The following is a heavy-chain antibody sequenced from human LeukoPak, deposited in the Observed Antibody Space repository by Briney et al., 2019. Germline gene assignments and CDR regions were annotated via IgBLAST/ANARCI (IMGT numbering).Heavy chain of an antibody. V-gene: IGHV3-9*01. CDR2: ISWNSGTI. J-gene: IGHJ4*02. D-gene: IGHD6-13*01. CDR3: AKDISDSSSWYYFDY. Sequence: GGSLRLSCAASGFIFDDYAMHWVRQAPGKGLEWVSGISWNSGTIGYADSVKGRFTISRDNAKNSLYLQMNSLRAEDTALYYCAKDISDSSSWYYFDYWGQGTLVTVSS. CDR1: GFIFDDYA.